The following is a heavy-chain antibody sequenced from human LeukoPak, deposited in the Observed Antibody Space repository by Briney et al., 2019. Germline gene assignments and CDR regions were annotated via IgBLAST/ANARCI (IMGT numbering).Heavy chain of an antibody. D-gene: IGHD2-2*01. J-gene: IGHJ3*02. CDR2: IIPIFGTA. CDR3: ARALSPQIVVVPAAARSDAFDI. Sequence: ASVKVSCKASGGTFSSYAISWVRQAPGQGLEWMGGIIPIFGTANYAQKFQGRVTITADESTSTAYMELSSLRSEDTAVHYCARALSPQIVVVPAAARSDAFDIWGQGTMVTVSS. CDR1: GGTFSSYA. V-gene: IGHV1-69*13.